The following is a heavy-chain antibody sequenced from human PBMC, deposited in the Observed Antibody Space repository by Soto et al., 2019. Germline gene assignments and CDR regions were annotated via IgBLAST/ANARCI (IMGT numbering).Heavy chain of an antibody. CDR2: IIPIFGTA. V-gene: IGHV1-69*13. J-gene: IGHJ4*02. CDR1: GGTFSSYA. Sequence: SVKVSCKASGGTFSSYAISWVRQAPGQGLEWMGGIIPIFGTANYAQKFQGRVTITADESTSTAYMELSSLRSEDAAVYYCARASSGWGGIDYWGQGTLVTVAS. CDR3: ARASSGWGGIDY. D-gene: IGHD6-19*01.